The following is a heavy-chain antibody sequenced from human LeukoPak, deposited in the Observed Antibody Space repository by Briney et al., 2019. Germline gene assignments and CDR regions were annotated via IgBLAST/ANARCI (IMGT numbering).Heavy chain of an antibody. CDR2: IYPSDSNT. J-gene: IGHJ5*02. Sequence: GESLKISCEASGYTFNIYYIGWVRQMPGKGLEWMGDIYPSDSNTRYSPSFQGQATISADKSIATAYLQWSSLKASDTAICYCVRLDAGWFDPWGQGTLVTVSS. V-gene: IGHV5-51*01. CDR1: GYTFNIYY. CDR3: VRLDAGWFDP. D-gene: IGHD3-9*01.